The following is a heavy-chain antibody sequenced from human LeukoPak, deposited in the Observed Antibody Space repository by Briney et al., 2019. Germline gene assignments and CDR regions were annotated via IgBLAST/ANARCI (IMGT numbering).Heavy chain of an antibody. CDR1: GFTFSSYG. Sequence: GGSLRLSCAASGFTFSSYGMSWVRQAPGKGLEWVSAISGSGGSTYYADSVKGRFTISRDNSKNTLYLQMNSLRAEDTAVYYCAKGDSGSYVGYYYMDVWGKGTTVTISS. V-gene: IGHV3-23*01. D-gene: IGHD3-10*01. CDR2: ISGSGGST. J-gene: IGHJ6*03. CDR3: AKGDSGSYVGYYYMDV.